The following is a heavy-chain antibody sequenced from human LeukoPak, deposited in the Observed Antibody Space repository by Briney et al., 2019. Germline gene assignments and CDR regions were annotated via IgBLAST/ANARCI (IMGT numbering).Heavy chain of an antibody. CDR1: GGSIRSYY. CDR3: ARAIAAAGSVYFDY. Sequence: SETLSLTCTVSGGSIRSYYWSWIRQPPGKGLEWIGYIYYSGSTNYNPSLKSRVTISEDTSKNQFSLKLSSVTAADTAVYYCARAIAAAGSVYFDYWGQGTLVTVSS. D-gene: IGHD6-13*01. V-gene: IGHV4-59*01. J-gene: IGHJ4*02. CDR2: IYYSGST.